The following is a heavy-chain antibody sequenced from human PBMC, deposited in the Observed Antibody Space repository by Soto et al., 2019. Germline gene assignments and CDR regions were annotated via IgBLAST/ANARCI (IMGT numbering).Heavy chain of an antibody. Sequence: SETLSLTCAVYGGSFSGYYWSWIRQPPGKGLEWLVEINHGGSTSYNPSLKSRVTISVDTAKNQFSLRLNSMTAADTAVYYCARGATTVEYYYYYGVDVWGQGTKVTVSS. CDR3: ARGATTVEYYYYYGVDV. CDR2: INHGGST. V-gene: IGHV4-34*01. J-gene: IGHJ6*02. CDR1: GGSFSGYY. D-gene: IGHD4-17*01.